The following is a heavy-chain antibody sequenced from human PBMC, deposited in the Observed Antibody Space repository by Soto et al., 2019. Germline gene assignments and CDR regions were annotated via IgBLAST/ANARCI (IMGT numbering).Heavy chain of an antibody. D-gene: IGHD2-8*01. Sequence: EVQLVETGGDLIQPGGSLRLSCEASGFRVSANNMNWVRQAPGKGLEWVSIIYGTDTTSYADSVRGRFTVSRDYSKNKVYLHMDNLRCEDTALYHCVRGCFDWGQGTLVTVSS. CDR2: IYGTDTT. CDR1: GFRVSANN. CDR3: VRGCFD. V-gene: IGHV3-53*02. J-gene: IGHJ4*02.